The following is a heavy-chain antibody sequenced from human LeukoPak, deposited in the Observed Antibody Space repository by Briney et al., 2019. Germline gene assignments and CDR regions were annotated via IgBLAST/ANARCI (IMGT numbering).Heavy chain of an antibody. D-gene: IGHD3-10*01. J-gene: IGHJ4*02. CDR1: RGSLSGYY. V-gene: IGHV4-34*01. CDR3: TRGFGNY. Sequence: PSETLSLTCAVSRGSLSGYYWNWFRQPPGKGLEWIGEINHSGSTNSNPSLKRRVTISVDTSKNQLSLKLSFVSAADTAVYYCTRGFGNYWGQGTLVTVSS. CDR2: INHSGST.